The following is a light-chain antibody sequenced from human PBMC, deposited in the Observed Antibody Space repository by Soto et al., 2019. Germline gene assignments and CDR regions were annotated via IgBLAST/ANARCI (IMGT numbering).Light chain of an antibody. CDR1: QSVSSY. J-gene: IGKJ5*01. CDR3: KQYSNWPIT. V-gene: IGKV3-11*01. CDR2: DAS. Sequence: EIVMTQSPATLSLSPGERATLSCRASQSVSSYLAWYQQKPGQAPRLLIYDASNRATGIPDRFSGSGSGTDFTLTFSSLEPEDFAVYYCKQYSNWPITFGQGTRLEI.